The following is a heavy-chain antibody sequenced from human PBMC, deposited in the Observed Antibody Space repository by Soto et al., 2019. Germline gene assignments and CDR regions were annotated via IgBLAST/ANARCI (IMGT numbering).Heavy chain of an antibody. CDR1: GFTFSSFG. Sequence: QVQLVVSGGGVVQPGRSLTLSCAASGFTFSSFGMHWVRQAPGKGLEWVAVLSYDGSDKYYADSVKGRFTISRDNSKNTLDLQMNSLRVEDTAVYYCARDHGYYDSSGPEYWGQGTLVTVSS. V-gene: IGHV3-30*03. D-gene: IGHD3-22*01. CDR3: ARDHGYYDSSGPEY. J-gene: IGHJ4*02. CDR2: LSYDGSDK.